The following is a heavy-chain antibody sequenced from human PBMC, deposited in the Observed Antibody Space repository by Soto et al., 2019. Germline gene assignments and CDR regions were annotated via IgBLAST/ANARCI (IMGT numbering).Heavy chain of an antibody. J-gene: IGHJ4*02. D-gene: IGHD4-17*01. CDR3: ARGVEDYGEPRHLYYFDY. CDR1: GFTFSSYG. CDR2: IWYDGSNK. Sequence: GGSLRLSCAASGFTFSSYGMHWVRQAPGKGLEWVAVIWYDGSNKYYADSVKGRFTISRDNSKNTLYLQMNSLRAEDTAVYYCARGVEDYGEPRHLYYFDYWGQGTLVTVSS. V-gene: IGHV3-33*01.